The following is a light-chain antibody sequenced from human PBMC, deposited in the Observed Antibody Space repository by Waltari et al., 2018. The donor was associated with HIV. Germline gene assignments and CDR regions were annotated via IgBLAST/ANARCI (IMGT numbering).Light chain of an antibody. CDR3: AAWDDSLSAVV. CDR2: ENN. Sequence: QSVLTQPPSASGTPGQRVTISCSGSSSNNGSNSVHWYQQLTGTAPKLLIYENNQRPSGVPDRFSGSKSGTSASLAISGLRSEDEADYYCAAWDDSLSAVVFGGGTKLTVL. V-gene: IGLV1-47*01. CDR1: SSNNGSNS. J-gene: IGLJ2*01.